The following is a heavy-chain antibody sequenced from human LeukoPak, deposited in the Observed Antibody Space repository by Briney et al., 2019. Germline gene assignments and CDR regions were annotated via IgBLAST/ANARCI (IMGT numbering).Heavy chain of an antibody. J-gene: IGHJ6*02. CDR1: GYSFTSYW. CDR2: IDPSDSYT. CDR3: ASAYLPSSYYDFWSGYYRYYYYGMDV. Sequence: GESLRISCKGSGYSFTSYWISWVRQMPGKGLEWMGRIDPSDSYTNYSPSFQGHVTISADKSISTAYLQWSSLKASDTAMYYCASAYLPSSYYDFWSGYYRYYYYGMDVWGQGTTVTVPS. V-gene: IGHV5-10-1*01. D-gene: IGHD3-3*01.